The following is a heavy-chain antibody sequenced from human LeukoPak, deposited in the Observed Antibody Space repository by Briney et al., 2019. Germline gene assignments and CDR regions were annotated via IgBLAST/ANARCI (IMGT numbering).Heavy chain of an antibody. CDR3: ARGGSGSYYYYFYYMDV. V-gene: IGHV3-30*01. J-gene: IGHJ6*03. D-gene: IGHD3-10*01. CDR1: GFTFSSHV. CDR2: ISYDGSNK. Sequence: PGGSLRLSCAASGFTFSSHVIHWVRQAPGKGLEWVAIISYDGSNKYYADSVKGRFTISRDNSKNTLFLQMNSLRAEDTAVYYCARGGSGSYYYYFYYMDVWGKGTTVTVSS.